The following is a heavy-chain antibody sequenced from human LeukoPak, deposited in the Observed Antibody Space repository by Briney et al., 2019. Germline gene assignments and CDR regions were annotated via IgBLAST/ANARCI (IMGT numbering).Heavy chain of an antibody. Sequence: PSETLSLTCAVSGYSISSGYYWGWIRQPPGKGLEWIGSIYHSGSTYYNPSLKSRVTISVDTSKNQFSLKLSSVTAADTAVYYCARLANRNYYGSGSYYNYWGQGTLVTVSS. CDR2: IYHSGST. CDR3: ARLANRNYYGSGSYYNY. V-gene: IGHV4-38-2*01. J-gene: IGHJ4*02. CDR1: GYSISSGYY. D-gene: IGHD3-10*01.